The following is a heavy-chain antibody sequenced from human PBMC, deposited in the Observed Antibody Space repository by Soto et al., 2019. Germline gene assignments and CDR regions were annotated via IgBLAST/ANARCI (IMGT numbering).Heavy chain of an antibody. Sequence: QVQLVQSGAEVKKPGSSVKVSCRASGGTFSNYAISWVRQAPGQGLEWMGNIIPVFGTTNFARKFLGRVMITADKSTGTAYMELSSLRSEDTAVYYCARDYYDGRGYYSWYFALWGRGTLVTVSS. D-gene: IGHD3-22*01. CDR3: ARDYYDGRGYYSWYFAL. J-gene: IGHJ2*01. V-gene: IGHV1-69*06. CDR2: IIPVFGTT. CDR1: GGTFSNYA.